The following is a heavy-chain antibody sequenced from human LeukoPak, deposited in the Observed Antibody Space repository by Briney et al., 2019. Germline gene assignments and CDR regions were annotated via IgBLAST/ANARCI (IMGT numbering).Heavy chain of an antibody. J-gene: IGHJ6*03. CDR1: GFTFSNFY. CDR2: MSYDGRTE. V-gene: IGHV3-30*04. CDR3: ARDSYGMDL. D-gene: IGHD3-10*01. Sequence: GGSLRLSCEASGFTFSNFYMHWARQAPGKELEWVAVMSYDGRTEHHADSVKSRFTISRDNSKNTLYLQMNSLRIDDTAIYYCARDSYGMDLWGKGTTVTVSS.